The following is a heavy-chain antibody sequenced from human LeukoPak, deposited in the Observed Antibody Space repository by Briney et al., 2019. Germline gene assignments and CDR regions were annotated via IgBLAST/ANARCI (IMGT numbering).Heavy chain of an antibody. V-gene: IGHV3-7*05. CDR3: AREVYGDNYFDY. CDR2: IKQDGSDK. Sequence: GGSLRLSCAASGFTFSDPYMDWVRQALGGGLEWVANIKQDGSDKSYVDSVKGRFTISRDNAKTSLFLQMNSLRVEDTAVYYCAREVYGDNYFDYWGRGTLVTVAS. J-gene: IGHJ4*02. CDR1: GFTFSDPY. D-gene: IGHD4-17*01.